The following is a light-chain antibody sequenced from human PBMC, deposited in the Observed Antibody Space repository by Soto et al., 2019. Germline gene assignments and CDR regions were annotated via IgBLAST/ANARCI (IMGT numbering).Light chain of an antibody. CDR2: NVY. V-gene: IGLV2-14*03. CDR1: SSDVGAYNF. CDR3: SAYTASRTYV. Sequence: SVLTRPASVSGSPGQSLTISCTGTSSDVGAYNFVSWHQQHPGKAPKLMIYNVYDRPSGISYRFSGSKSGNTASLTISGLQGEDEADYYCSAYTASRTYVFGTGTKAPS. J-gene: IGLJ1*01.